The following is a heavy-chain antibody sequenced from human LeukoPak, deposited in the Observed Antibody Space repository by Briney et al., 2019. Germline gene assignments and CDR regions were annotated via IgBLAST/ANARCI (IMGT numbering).Heavy chain of an antibody. CDR3: AKASKSHDY. Sequence: GGSLRLSCAASGFTFSSYGMHWVRQAPGKGLEWVAVISYDGSNKYYADSVKGRSTISRDNSKNTLYLQMNSLRGEDTAVYYCAKASKSHDYWGQGTLVTVSS. CDR2: ISYDGSNK. V-gene: IGHV3-30*18. D-gene: IGHD4-11*01. CDR1: GFTFSSYG. J-gene: IGHJ4*02.